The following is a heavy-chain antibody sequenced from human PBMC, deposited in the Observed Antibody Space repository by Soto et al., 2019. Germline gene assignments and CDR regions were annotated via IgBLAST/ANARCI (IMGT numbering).Heavy chain of an antibody. D-gene: IGHD2-2*02. J-gene: IGHJ6*02. CDR2: ISYDGSNK. CDR1: GFTFSSYG. CDR3: AKDGGYFVVVPAAISDGMDV. Sequence: PGGSLRLSCAASGFTFSSYGMHWVRQAPGKGLEWVAVISYDGSNKYYADSVKGRFTISRDNSKNTLYLQMNSLRAEDTAVYYCAKDGGYFVVVPAAISDGMDVWGQGTTVTVSS. V-gene: IGHV3-30*18.